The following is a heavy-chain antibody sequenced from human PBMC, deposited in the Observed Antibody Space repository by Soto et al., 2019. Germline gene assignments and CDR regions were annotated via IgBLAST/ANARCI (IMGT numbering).Heavy chain of an antibody. CDR2: IWYDGSNK. J-gene: IGHJ4*02. D-gene: IGHD5-12*01. CDR3: AGGDGYNEFDY. Sequence: QVQLVESGGGVVQPGRSLRLSCAASGFTFSSYGMHWVRQAPGKGLERVAVIWYDGSNKYYADSVKGRFTISRDNSKNTLYLQMNSLRAEDTAVYYCAGGDGYNEFDYLGQGTLVTVSS. V-gene: IGHV3-33*01. CDR1: GFTFSSYG.